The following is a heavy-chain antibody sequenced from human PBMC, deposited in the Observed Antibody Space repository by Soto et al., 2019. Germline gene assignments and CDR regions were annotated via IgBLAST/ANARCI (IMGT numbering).Heavy chain of an antibody. V-gene: IGHV4-34*01. CDR1: GGSFSGYY. D-gene: IGHD3-9*01. Sequence: ASETLSLTCAVYGGSFSGYYWSWIRQPPGKGLEWIGEINHSGSTNYNPSLKSRVTISVDTSKNQFSLKLSSVTAADTAVYYCARGINYDILTGYYTALDYWGQGTLVTVSS. J-gene: IGHJ4*02. CDR2: INHSGST. CDR3: ARGINYDILTGYYTALDY.